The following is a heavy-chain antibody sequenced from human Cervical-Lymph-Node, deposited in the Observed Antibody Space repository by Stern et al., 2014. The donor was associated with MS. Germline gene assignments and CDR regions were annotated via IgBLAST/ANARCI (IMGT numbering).Heavy chain of an antibody. Sequence: QVQLVQSGAEVKKPGASVKVSCKASGYTFTTFDITWVRQATGQGLDWMGWMNPKRGETGYAQKFHGRVTMTRNTSISTAYMELSSLRSEDTAVYYCARGRIQYYDSSGYYAWFDYWGQGNLVTVSS. CDR3: ARGRIQYYDSSGYYAWFDY. CDR1: GYTFTTFD. V-gene: IGHV1-8*01. J-gene: IGHJ4*02. CDR2: MNPKRGET. D-gene: IGHD3-22*01.